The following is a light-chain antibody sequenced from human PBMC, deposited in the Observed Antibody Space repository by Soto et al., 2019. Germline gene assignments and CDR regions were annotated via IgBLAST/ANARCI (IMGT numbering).Light chain of an antibody. CDR2: APS. J-gene: IGKJ1*01. V-gene: IGKV1-6*01. CDR1: QGVRNE. Sequence: AIRMKQSPASLSASIGDRVTITCRASQGVRNELIWFQHRPCNSPTLLVSAPSRLRGGVPSRFSGRGSGTGFTLTIISLQPEDFAPYYCLEDYDYPKTFGQGTKVDI. CDR3: LEDYDYPKT.